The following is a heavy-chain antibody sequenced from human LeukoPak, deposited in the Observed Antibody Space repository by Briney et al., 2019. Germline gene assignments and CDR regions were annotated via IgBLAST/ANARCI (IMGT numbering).Heavy chain of an antibody. J-gene: IGHJ4*02. V-gene: IGHV4-59*08. D-gene: IGHD7-27*01. CDR2: IYYTGNT. CDR1: GGSISGYY. Sequence: SETLSLTCSVSGGSISGYYWSWIRQPPGRRLEWIGYIYYTGNTTYNPSLKSRVTISIDRSKNLFSLKLTSVTVADTAMYFCARHPGASFDSWGQGNLVTVSS. CDR3: ARHPGASFDS.